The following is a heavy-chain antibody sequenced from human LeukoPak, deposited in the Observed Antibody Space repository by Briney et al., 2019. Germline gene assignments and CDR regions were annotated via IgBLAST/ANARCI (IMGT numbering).Heavy chain of an antibody. D-gene: IGHD4-23*01. Sequence: YNPSLKSRVTISADTSKNQFSLKLNSVTAADTAVYYCARDQNGGNFDFWGQGTLVTVSS. J-gene: IGHJ4*02. V-gene: IGHV4-39*07. CDR3: ARDQNGGNFDF.